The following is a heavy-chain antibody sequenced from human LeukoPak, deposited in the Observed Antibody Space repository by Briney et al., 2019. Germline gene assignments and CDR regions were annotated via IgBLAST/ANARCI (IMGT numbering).Heavy chain of an antibody. D-gene: IGHD2-21*02. CDR2: INRRGHT. Sequence: GGSLRLSCAASGFTFDRFTIHWIRQTPGKGLEWVSLINRRGHTFYADSVKGRFTISRDNSRNSVFLQMNSLRPEDTALYHCAKEVDCPSDCLFFHSWGQGTLVTVSS. J-gene: IGHJ4*02. CDR3: AKEVDCPSDCLFFHS. CDR1: GFTFDRFT. V-gene: IGHV3-43*01.